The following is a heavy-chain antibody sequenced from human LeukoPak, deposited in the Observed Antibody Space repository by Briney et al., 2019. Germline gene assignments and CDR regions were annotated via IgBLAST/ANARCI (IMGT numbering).Heavy chain of an antibody. CDR2: INPNSGGT. V-gene: IGHV1-2*02. CDR3: ARRYSSSSGASDAFDF. D-gene: IGHD6-6*01. CDR1: GYTLTGYY. J-gene: IGHJ3*01. Sequence: GPSVKVSCKASGYTLTGYYMHWVRQAPGQGLEWMGWINPNSGGTNYAQKFQGRVTMTRDTSISTAYMDLSRLRSDDTAVYYCARRYSSSSGASDAFDFWGQGTMVTVSS.